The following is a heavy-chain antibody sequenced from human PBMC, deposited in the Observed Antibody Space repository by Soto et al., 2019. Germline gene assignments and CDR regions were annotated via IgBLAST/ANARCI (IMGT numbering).Heavy chain of an antibody. CDR3: ARSLSTISARPDY. CDR2: INPNTGGI. V-gene: IGHV1-2*02. CDR1: GYTFTDYF. Sequence: ASVKVSCKASGYTFTDYFIHWVRQAPGQGLEWMGWINPNTGGINYAQKFQGRVTMTRDTSISTAYMELRGLRSDDTALYFCARSLSTISARPDYWGQGTLVTVSS. J-gene: IGHJ4*02. D-gene: IGHD6-6*01.